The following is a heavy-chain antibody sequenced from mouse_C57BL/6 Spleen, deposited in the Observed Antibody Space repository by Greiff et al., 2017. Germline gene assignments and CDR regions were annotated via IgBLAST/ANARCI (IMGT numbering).Heavy chain of an antibody. J-gene: IGHJ3*01. V-gene: IGHV1-4*01. CDR1: GYTFTSYT. D-gene: IGHD2-4*01. CDR3: ARSLYDYDGAWFAY. CDR2: INPSSGYT. Sequence: QVHVKQSGAELARPGASVKMSCKASGYTFTSYTMHWVKQRPGQGLEWIGYINPSSGYTKYNQKFKDKATLTADKSSSTAYMQLSSLTSEDSAVYYCARSLYDYDGAWFAYWGQGTLVTVSA.